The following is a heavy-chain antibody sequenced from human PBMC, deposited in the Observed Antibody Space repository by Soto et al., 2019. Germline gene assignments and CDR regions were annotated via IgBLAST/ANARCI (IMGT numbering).Heavy chain of an antibody. V-gene: IGHV4-59*01. CDR3: ARDGAAPGRAFAY. J-gene: IGHJ4*02. Sequence: QVQLQESGPGLVKPSETLSLTCTVSGGSISSYYWSWIRQPPGKGLEWIGYIYYSGSTNYNPSLKSRVTISVDTSKNQFSLKLSSVTAADTAVYYCARDGAAPGRAFAYWGQGTLVTVSS. D-gene: IGHD1-26*01. CDR1: GGSISSYY. CDR2: IYYSGST.